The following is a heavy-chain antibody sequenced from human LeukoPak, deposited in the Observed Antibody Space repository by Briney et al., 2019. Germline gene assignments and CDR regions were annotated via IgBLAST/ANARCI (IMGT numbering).Heavy chain of an antibody. Sequence: PGRSLRLSCAASGFTFSSYAMHWVRQDPRKGLVWVSRINGDGRNINYADSVRGRFTISRDNAKNSLYLQMNSLRAEDTALYHCARSQTAAGTFHYFDYWGQGTLVTVSS. CDR2: INGDGRNI. V-gene: IGHV3-74*01. CDR3: ARSQTAAGTFHYFDY. J-gene: IGHJ4*02. CDR1: GFTFSSYA. D-gene: IGHD6-13*01.